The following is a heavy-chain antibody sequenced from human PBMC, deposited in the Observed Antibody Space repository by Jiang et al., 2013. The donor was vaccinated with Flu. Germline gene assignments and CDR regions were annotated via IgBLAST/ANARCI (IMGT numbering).Heavy chain of an antibody. CDR2: INHSGST. D-gene: IGHD2-2*01. CDR1: GGSFSGYY. V-gene: IGHV4-34*01. Sequence: LLKPSETLSLTCAVYGGSFSGYYWSWIRQPPGKGLEWIGEINHSGSTNYNPSLKSRVTISVDTSKNQFSLKLSSVTAADTAVYYCAVCSSIYSYYYYGMDVWGQGTTGHRLL. CDR3: AVCSSIYSYYYYGMDV. J-gene: IGHJ6*02.